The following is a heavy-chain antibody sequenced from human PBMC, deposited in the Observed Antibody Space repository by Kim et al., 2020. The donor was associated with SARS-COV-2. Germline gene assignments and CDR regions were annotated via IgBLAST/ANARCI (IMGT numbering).Heavy chain of an antibody. Sequence: SETLSLTCVVSGASISSSSCWSWVRQPPGKGLEWIGEVDHSGTTSYKVFLKSRVTISVDKSKNQFSLRLNSVSAADTAVYYCARGVSSAWTLRAWFDPWGQGTLVTVSP. CDR1: GASISSSSC. D-gene: IGHD3-22*01. CDR2: VDHSGTT. V-gene: IGHV4-4*02. J-gene: IGHJ5*02. CDR3: ARGVSSAWTLRAWFDP.